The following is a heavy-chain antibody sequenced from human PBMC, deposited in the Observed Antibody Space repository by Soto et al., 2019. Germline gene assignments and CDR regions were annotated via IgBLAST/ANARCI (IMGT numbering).Heavy chain of an antibody. Sequence: GGSLRLSCAASGFTFSDFNMNWVRQAPGKGLEWISYISSSGRSTYYADSVKGRFTISRDNSKNTLYLQMNSLRAEDTAVYYCAKGDMAPFDYWGQGTLVTVSS. CDR3: AKGDMAPFDY. V-gene: IGHV3-48*01. CDR1: GFTFSDFN. J-gene: IGHJ4*02. D-gene: IGHD2-15*01. CDR2: ISSSGRST.